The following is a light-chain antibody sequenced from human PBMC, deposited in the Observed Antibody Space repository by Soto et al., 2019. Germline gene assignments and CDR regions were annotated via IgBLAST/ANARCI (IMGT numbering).Light chain of an antibody. CDR1: SSDVGGYNY. CDR3: SSYATSNNVAI. V-gene: IGLV2-8*01. J-gene: IGLJ2*01. CDR2: EVT. Sequence: QSALTQPPSASGSPGQSVTISCTGTSSDVGGYNYVSWYQQHPGKAPKLMIYEVTKRPSGVPDRFSGSKSGNTASLTVSGLQAEDEADYYCSSYATSNNVAIFGGGTKLTVL.